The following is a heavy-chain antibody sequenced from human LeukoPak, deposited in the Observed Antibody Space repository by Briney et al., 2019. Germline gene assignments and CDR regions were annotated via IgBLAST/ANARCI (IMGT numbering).Heavy chain of an antibody. D-gene: IGHD2-21*01. CDR2: IIPIFGTA. V-gene: IGHV1-69*13. CDR1: GGIFSNYA. J-gene: IGHJ1*01. CDR3: ARDSSEFRSLIPH. Sequence: SVKVSCKASGGIFSNYAISWVRQAPGQGLEWMGGIIPIFGTANYAEKFRGRVTITADETTSTAYMELSRLKSEDTAVYYCARDSSEFRSLIPHWGQGTLVTVSS.